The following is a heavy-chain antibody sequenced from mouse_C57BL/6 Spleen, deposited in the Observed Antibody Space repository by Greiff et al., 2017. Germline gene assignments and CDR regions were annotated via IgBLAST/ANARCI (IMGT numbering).Heavy chain of an antibody. CDR2: ITPNNGGT. V-gene: IGHV1-18*01. CDR1: GSTFTDYN. CDR3: ARRGCDYDFAWFAY. Sequence: VQLQQSGPELVKPGASVKIPCKASGSTFTDYNMDWVKQSHGKSLEWIGDITPNNGGTIYNQKFKGKATLTVDKSSSTAYMELRSLTSEDTAVYYCARRGCDYDFAWFAYWGQGTLVTVSA. J-gene: IGHJ3*01. D-gene: IGHD2-4*01.